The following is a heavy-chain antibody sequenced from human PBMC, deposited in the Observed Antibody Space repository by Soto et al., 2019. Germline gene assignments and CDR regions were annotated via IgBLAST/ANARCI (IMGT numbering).Heavy chain of an antibody. CDR2: ISNDGTDK. J-gene: IGHJ4*01. CDR3: ATAVAGAY. V-gene: IGHV3-30*03. Sequence: QVQLVESGGGVVQPGRSLRLSCAASGFIFSNYGMHWVRQAPGKGLEWLAIISNDGTDKFYADSVKGRFSVSRDNSKSTLYLQMNSLRSDDTALYYCATAVAGAYWGHGTLVTVSS. D-gene: IGHD6-19*01. CDR1: GFIFSNYG.